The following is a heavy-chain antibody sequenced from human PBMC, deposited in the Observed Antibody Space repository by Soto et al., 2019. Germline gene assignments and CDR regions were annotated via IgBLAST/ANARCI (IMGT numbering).Heavy chain of an antibody. Sequence: PGGSLRLSCAASGFTFSRYWMSWVRQAPGKGLEWVANIKQDGSEIQYVDSMKGRFTPSRDNAKNSLYLQLNTLRVEDTAVYYCARRQSSPWFDPWGQGTLVTVSS. J-gene: IGHJ5*02. CDR2: IKQDGSEI. D-gene: IGHD2-15*01. CDR3: ARRQSSPWFDP. CDR1: GFTFSRYW. V-gene: IGHV3-7*02.